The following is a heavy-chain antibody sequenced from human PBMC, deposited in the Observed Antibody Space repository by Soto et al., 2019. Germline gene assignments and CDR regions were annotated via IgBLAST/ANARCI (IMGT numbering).Heavy chain of an antibody. Sequence: GESLRLSCAASGFTFSSYAMHWVRQAPGKGLEWVAVISYDGSNKYYADSVKGRFTISRDNSKNTLYLQMNSLRAEDTAVYYCARDLSYNWNDGGWFDPWGQGTLVTVSS. CDR2: ISYDGSNK. CDR3: ARDLSYNWNDGGWFDP. V-gene: IGHV3-30-3*01. J-gene: IGHJ5*02. D-gene: IGHD1-1*01. CDR1: GFTFSSYA.